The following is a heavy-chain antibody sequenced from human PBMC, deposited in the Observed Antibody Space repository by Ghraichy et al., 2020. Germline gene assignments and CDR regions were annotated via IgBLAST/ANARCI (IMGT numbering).Heavy chain of an antibody. CDR1: GFIFASYA. CDR3: AKEDVVSAAPID. J-gene: IGHJ4*02. CDR2: IGGSGGNT. V-gene: IGHV3-23*01. D-gene: IGHD2-15*01. Sequence: GGSLRLSCAASGFIFASYAMTWVRQAPGKGLEWVSGIGGSGGNTYYADSVKGRFTVSRDNSKNTLYLQMNRLRPEDTAVYYCAKEDVVSAAPIDWGQGTLVTVSS.